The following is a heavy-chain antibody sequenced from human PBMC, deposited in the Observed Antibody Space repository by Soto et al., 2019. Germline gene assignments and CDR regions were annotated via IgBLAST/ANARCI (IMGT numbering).Heavy chain of an antibody. D-gene: IGHD4-17*01. V-gene: IGHV3-30*03. CDR2: ISYDGSNK. CDR3: ATEPDYGDYYDAFDI. J-gene: IGHJ3*02. CDR1: GFTFSSYG. Sequence: QVQLVESGGGVVQPGRSLRLSCAASGFTFSSYGMHWVRQAPGKGLEWVAVISYDGSNKYYADSVKGRFTISSDNSKNTLYLQMNSLRAEDTAVYYCATEPDYGDYYDAFDIWGQGTMVTVSS.